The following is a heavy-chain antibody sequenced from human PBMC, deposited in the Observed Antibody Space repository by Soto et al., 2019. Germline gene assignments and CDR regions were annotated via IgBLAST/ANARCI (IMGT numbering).Heavy chain of an antibody. V-gene: IGHV4-31*03. Sequence: SETLSLTCTVSGGSISSGGYYWSWIRQHPGKGLEWIGYIYYSGSTNYNPSLKSRVTISVDTSKNQFSLQLRSVTAADTAVYYCARGNSDTSGYYVYYYYYGMDVWGQGTTVTVS. CDR3: ARGNSDTSGYYVYYYYYGMDV. CDR2: IYYSGST. CDR1: GGSISSGGYY. J-gene: IGHJ6*02. D-gene: IGHD3-22*01.